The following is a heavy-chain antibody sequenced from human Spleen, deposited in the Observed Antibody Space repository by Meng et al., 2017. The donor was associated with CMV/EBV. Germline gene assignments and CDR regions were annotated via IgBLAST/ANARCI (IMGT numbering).Heavy chain of an antibody. CDR3: TTAPAPGAFDI. CDR1: GFTFSIGW. CDR2: IKSKTDGGTT. D-gene: IGHD1-1*01. J-gene: IGHJ3*02. Sequence: ACGFTFSIGWMSWVRQSPGKGLEWVGRIKSKTDGGTTDYAAPVKGRFTISRDDSKNTLYLQMNSLKIEDTAVYYCTTAPAPGAFDIWGQGTMVTVSS. V-gene: IGHV3-15*01.